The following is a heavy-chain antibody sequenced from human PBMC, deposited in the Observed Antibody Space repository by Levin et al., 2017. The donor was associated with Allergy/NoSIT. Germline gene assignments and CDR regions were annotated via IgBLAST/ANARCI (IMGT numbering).Heavy chain of an antibody. D-gene: IGHD4-17*01. V-gene: IGHV3-30*18. J-gene: IGHJ4*02. CDR2: ISYDGSNK. CDR3: AKDINYGDFHFDY. Sequence: GGSLRLSCAASGFTFSSYGMHWVRQAPGKGLEWVAVISYDGSNKYYADSVKGRFTISRDNSKNTLYLQMNSLRAEDTAVYYCAKDINYGDFHFDYWGQGTLVTVSS. CDR1: GFTFSSYG.